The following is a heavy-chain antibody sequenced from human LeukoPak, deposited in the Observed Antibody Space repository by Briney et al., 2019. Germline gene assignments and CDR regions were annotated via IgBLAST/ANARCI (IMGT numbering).Heavy chain of an antibody. V-gene: IGHV4-34*01. CDR2: INHSGST. J-gene: IGHJ3*02. D-gene: IGHD3-22*01. CDR1: GGSFSGYY. CDR3: ARVPTYYYDSSGYYYDAFDI. Sequence: SETLSLTCAVYGGSFSGYYWSWIRQPPGKGLEWIGEINHSGSTNYNPSLKSRVTISVDTSKNQFSLKLSSVTAADTAVYYCARVPTYYYDSSGYYYDAFDIWGQGTMVTVSS.